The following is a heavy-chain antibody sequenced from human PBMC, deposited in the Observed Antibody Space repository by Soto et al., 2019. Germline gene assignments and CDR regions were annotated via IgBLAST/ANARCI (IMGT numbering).Heavy chain of an antibody. Sequence: PGGSLRLSCAASGFTFDDYAMHWVRQAPGKGLEWVSGISWNSGSIGYADSVKGRFTISRDNAKNSLYLQMNSLRAEDTALYYCAKDRDSSSWYSWFDPWGQGTLVTVSS. V-gene: IGHV3-9*01. CDR2: ISWNSGSI. J-gene: IGHJ5*02. D-gene: IGHD6-13*01. CDR3: AKDRDSSSWYSWFDP. CDR1: GFTFDDYA.